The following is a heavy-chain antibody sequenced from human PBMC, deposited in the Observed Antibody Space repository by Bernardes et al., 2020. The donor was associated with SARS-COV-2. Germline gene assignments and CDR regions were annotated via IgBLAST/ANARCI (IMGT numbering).Heavy chain of an antibody. Sequence: GGSLRLSCAASGFTFSNYGMHWVRQAPGKGLEWVAVIWHDGSNKYYAESVKGRFTISRDNSKNTLYLQMNSLRAEDTAVYYCARDGDYAGGYFDYWDQGTLVTVSS. D-gene: IGHD4-17*01. CDR2: IWHDGSNK. CDR3: ARDGDYAGGYFDY. CDR1: GFTFSNYG. J-gene: IGHJ4*02. V-gene: IGHV3-33*01.